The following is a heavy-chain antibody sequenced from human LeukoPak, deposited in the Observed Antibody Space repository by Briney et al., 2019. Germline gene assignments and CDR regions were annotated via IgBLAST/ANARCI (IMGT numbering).Heavy chain of an antibody. CDR3: ARDPDSLYYYDSSGRDY. D-gene: IGHD3-22*01. Sequence: GGSLRLSCAASGFTFDDYGMSWVRQAPGKGLEWVSGINWNGGSTGYADSVKGRFTISRDNAKNSLYLQMNSLRAEDTAVYYCARDPDSLYYYDSSGRDYWGQGTLVTVSS. V-gene: IGHV3-20*04. J-gene: IGHJ4*02. CDR2: INWNGGST. CDR1: GFTFDDYG.